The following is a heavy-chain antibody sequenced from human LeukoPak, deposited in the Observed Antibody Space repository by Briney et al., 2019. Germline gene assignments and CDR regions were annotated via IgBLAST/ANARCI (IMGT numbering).Heavy chain of an antibody. CDR1: GGSISNYY. J-gene: IGHJ3*02. CDR2: IFYRGSI. Sequence: PSETLSLNCTVSGGSISNYYWSWIRQPPGKGLEWIGYIFYRGSIDYSPSLQSRVTISVDTSKNHLSLRLTSVTAADPAGYFCARGVVLGQDDAFDIWGRGKMVTVSS. D-gene: IGHD3/OR15-3a*01. CDR3: ARGVVLGQDDAFDI. V-gene: IGHV4-59*12.